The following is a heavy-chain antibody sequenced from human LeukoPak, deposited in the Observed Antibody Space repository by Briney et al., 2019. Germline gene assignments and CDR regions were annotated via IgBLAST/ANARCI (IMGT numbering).Heavy chain of an antibody. V-gene: IGHV4-39*07. CDR1: GGSISSSSYF. D-gene: IGHD2-2*01. Sequence: SETLSLTCTVSGGSISSSSYFWGWIRQPPGKGLEWIGSIYYSGSTNYNPSLKSRVTMSVDTSKNQFSLKLSSVTAADTAVYYCAREIQVVPAAINWFDPWGQGTLVTVSS. CDR3: AREIQVVPAAINWFDP. J-gene: IGHJ5*02. CDR2: IYYSGST.